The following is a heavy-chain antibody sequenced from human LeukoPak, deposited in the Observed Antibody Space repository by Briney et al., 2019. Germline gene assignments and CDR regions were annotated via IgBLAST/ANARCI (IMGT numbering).Heavy chain of an antibody. Sequence: PGGSLRLSCAASGFTFSSYEMNWVRRAPGKGLEWVSYISSSGSTIYYADSVKGRFTISRDNAKNSLYLQMNSLRAEDTAVYYCARVGMATMYFDYWGQGTLVTVSS. CDR3: ARVGMATMYFDY. J-gene: IGHJ4*02. CDR1: GFTFSSYE. CDR2: ISSSGSTI. D-gene: IGHD5-24*01. V-gene: IGHV3-48*03.